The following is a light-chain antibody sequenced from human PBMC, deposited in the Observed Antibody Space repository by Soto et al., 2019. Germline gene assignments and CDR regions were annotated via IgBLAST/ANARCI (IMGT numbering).Light chain of an antibody. V-gene: IGKV3-15*01. CDR1: QSVKSN. Sequence: EVVMTQSQATLSGSPGERATLSCRASQSVKSNLAWYQQKNGQAPRPLIYGASTRATGIPARLSGSGYGTEFTLTISSLKSEDFEVYYCQQYNNSPITFGQGTRLEIK. J-gene: IGKJ5*01. CDR3: QQYNNSPIT. CDR2: GAS.